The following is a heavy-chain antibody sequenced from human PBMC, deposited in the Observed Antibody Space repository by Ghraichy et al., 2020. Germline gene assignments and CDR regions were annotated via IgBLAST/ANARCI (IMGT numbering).Heavy chain of an antibody. CDR3: ARTYCIGGSCYLGDS. CDR2: IRNKAKSYTT. Sequence: GGSLRLSCAVSGFTFTHYYLDWVRRAPGKGQEWVGRIRNKAKSYTTEYAASVKGRITISRDDSKNSLYRQMNSLKTEDTAVYYCARTYCIGGSCYLGDSWGQGTLVTVSS. V-gene: IGHV3-72*01. CDR1: GFTFTHYY. J-gene: IGHJ5*01. D-gene: IGHD2-15*01.